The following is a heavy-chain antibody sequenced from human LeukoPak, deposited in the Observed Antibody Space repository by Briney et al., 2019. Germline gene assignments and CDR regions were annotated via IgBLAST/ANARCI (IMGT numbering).Heavy chain of an antibody. D-gene: IGHD1-14*01. V-gene: IGHV1-18*01. CDR2: ISAYNGNT. CDR1: GYTFTSYG. Sequence: ASVKVSCTASGYTFTSYGISWVRQAPGQGLEWMGWISAYNGNTNYAQKLQGRVTMTTDTSTSTAYMELRSLRSDDTAVYYCAKAFGSRKAFDIWGQGTMVTVSS. J-gene: IGHJ3*02. CDR3: AKAFGSRKAFDI.